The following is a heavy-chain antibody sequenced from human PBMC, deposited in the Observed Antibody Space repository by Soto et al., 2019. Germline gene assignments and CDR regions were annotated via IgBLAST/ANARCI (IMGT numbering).Heavy chain of an antibody. V-gene: IGHV3-74*01. J-gene: IGHJ4*02. CDR2: INRDGSST. CDR1: GFNFSSSW. D-gene: IGHD4-17*01. Sequence: EVQLAESGGGLVQPGGSLRLSCAASGFNFSSSWLHWLRQAPGKGLVWVSRINRDGSSTRYADSVKGRFTISRDNAKNTLYLQMNSMRDEDTAVYYCAKEGYGDSLDYCGQGTLVTVSS. CDR3: AKEGYGDSLDY.